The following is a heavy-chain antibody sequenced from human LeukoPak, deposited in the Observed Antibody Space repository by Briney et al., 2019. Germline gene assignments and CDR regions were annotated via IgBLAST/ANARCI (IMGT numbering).Heavy chain of an antibody. CDR3: ARSLLTIQLYGIDV. CDR1: GYTFTSYG. Sequence: ASVTVSCTASGYTFTSYGISWVRQAPGQGLEWMGWISAYNGNTNYAQKLQGRVTMTTDTSTSTAYMELRSLRSDDTAVYYCARSLLTIQLYGIDVWGQGTTVTVSS. D-gene: IGHD2-2*01. CDR2: ISAYNGNT. V-gene: IGHV1-18*01. J-gene: IGHJ6*02.